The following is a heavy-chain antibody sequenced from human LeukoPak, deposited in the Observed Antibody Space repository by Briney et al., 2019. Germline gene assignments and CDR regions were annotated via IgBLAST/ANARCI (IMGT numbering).Heavy chain of an antibody. J-gene: IGHJ6*04. D-gene: IGHD3-10*02. CDR3: AELGITMIGGV. V-gene: IGHV3-48*03. CDR2: ISSSGSTI. Sequence: PGVSLRLSCAASGFTFSSYEMNWVRQAPAKGLEWVSYISSSGSTIYYADSVKGRFTISRDNAKNSLYLQMNSLRAEDTAVYYCAELGITMIGGVWGKGTTVTISS. CDR1: GFTFSSYE.